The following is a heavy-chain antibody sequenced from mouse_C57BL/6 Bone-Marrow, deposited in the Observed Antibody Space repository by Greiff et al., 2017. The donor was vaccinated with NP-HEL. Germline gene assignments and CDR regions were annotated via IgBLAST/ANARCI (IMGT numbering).Heavy chain of an antibody. CDR1: GYTFTSYW. Sequence: VQLQQPGAELVRPGTSVKLSCKASGYTFTSYWMHWVKQRPGQGLEWIGVIDPSDSYTNYNQKFKGKATLTVDTSSSTAYMQLSSLTSEDSAVYYCARGDYYGSSYVWFAYWGQGTLVTVSA. D-gene: IGHD1-1*01. CDR2: IDPSDSYT. J-gene: IGHJ3*01. V-gene: IGHV1-59*01. CDR3: ARGDYYGSSYVWFAY.